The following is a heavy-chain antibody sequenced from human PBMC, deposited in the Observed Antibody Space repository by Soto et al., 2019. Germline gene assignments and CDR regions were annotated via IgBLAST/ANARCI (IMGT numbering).Heavy chain of an antibody. J-gene: IGHJ4*02. D-gene: IGHD3-9*01. V-gene: IGHV3-23*01. CDR3: AKSGSYFDTYNYFDG. CDR1: GFTFSHYA. Sequence: GGSLRLSCEVSGFTFSHYAMSWVRQAPGKGLEWVSTISSSGGSSYYADSVKGRFTISRDTSKNTLSLQVSSLRAEDTAVYFCAKSGSYFDTYNYFDGWGQGTLVTVS. CDR2: ISSSGGSS.